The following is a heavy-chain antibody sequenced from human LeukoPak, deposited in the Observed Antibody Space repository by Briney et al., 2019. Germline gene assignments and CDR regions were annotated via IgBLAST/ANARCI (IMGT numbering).Heavy chain of an antibody. CDR1: GFTISSDA. D-gene: IGHD5-24*01. J-gene: IGHJ4*02. V-gene: IGHV3-23*05. CDR3: SKRRRRETGPFES. Sequence: GGSLGLSCVASGFTISSDAMTWVRQAPGQGLEWVSASYGSDTDYADSVRGRFTISRDDSKNTLYLQMNGLRVEDTAVYYCSKRRRRETGPFESWGQGTLVTVSP. CDR2: SYGSDT.